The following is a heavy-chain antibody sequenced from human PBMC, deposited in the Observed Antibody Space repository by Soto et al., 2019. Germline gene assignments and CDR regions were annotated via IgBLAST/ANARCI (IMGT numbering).Heavy chain of an antibody. V-gene: IGHV4-34*01. D-gene: IGHD3-3*01. J-gene: IGHJ5*02. CDR1: GGSFSSYY. CDR3: ARGEPRFMEWLLLSEYFDP. Sequence: SETLSLTCAVYGGSFSSYYWSWIRQPPGKGLEWIGVINHSGSTNYDPSLKSRVTISIDTSKNQVSLTLSSVTAADTAVYYCARGEPRFMEWLLLSEYFDPWGQGTVVTVSS. CDR2: INHSGST.